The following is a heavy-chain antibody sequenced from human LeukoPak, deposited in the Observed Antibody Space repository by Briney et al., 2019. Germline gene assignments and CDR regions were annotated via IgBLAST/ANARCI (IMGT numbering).Heavy chain of an antibody. J-gene: IGHJ3*02. Sequence: ASVKVSCKASGYTFTSYGISWVRQAPGQGLEWMGWISAYNGNTNYAQKLQGRVTMTTDTSTSTAYMDLRSLRSDDTAVYYCARVVEYYGSGSYYNDAFDIWGQGTMVTVSS. CDR3: ARVVEYYGSGSYYNDAFDI. CDR2: ISAYNGNT. D-gene: IGHD3-10*01. V-gene: IGHV1-18*01. CDR1: GYTFTSYG.